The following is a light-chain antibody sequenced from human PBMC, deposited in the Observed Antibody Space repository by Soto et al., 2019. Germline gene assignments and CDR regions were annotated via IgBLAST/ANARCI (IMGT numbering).Light chain of an antibody. CDR2: KAS. CDR1: QSISSW. CDR3: QQYNSYGYT. J-gene: IGKJ2*01. V-gene: IGKV1-5*03. Sequence: DIQMTQSPSTLSAFVGDRVTITCRASQSISSWLAWYQQKVGQAPKLLIYKASSLESGVPSRFSGSGSGTEITLTISSLQPDDSATYYCQQYNSYGYTFGQGTKLEIK.